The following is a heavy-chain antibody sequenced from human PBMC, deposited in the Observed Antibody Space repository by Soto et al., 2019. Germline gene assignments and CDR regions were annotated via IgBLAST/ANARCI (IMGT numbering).Heavy chain of an antibody. Sequence: ASLKVSCKASGYTFTGYYMHWVRQAPGQGLEWMGWINPNSGGTNYAQKFQGWFTMTRDTSISTAYMELSRLRSDDTAVYYCARDSRDGRQHQTLYYMDVWGKGRTVTFTS. D-gene: IGHD6-13*01. CDR3: ARDSRDGRQHQTLYYMDV. J-gene: IGHJ6*03. CDR2: INPNSGGT. V-gene: IGHV1-2*04. CDR1: GYTFTGYY.